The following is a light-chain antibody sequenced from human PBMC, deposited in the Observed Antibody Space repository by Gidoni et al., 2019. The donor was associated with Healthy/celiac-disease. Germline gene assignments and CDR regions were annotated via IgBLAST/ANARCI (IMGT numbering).Light chain of an antibody. Sequence: DIQMTQSPSTLSASVGDRVTITCRASQSISSWLAWYQQKPGKAPKLLIYKASSLESGVPSRFSGSGSGTEFTLTISSLQPDDFATYYCQQYNSYSRELWTFGQGTKVEIK. J-gene: IGKJ1*01. CDR1: QSISSW. CDR3: QQYNSYSRELWT. CDR2: KAS. V-gene: IGKV1-5*03.